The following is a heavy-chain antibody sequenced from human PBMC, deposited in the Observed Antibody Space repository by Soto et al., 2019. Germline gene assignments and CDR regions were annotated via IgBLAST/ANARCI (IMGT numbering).Heavy chain of an antibody. J-gene: IGHJ4*02. CDR1: GFTFSSYG. D-gene: IGHD3-10*01. CDR3: AKASNTMVRGVITPYFDY. CDR2: IWYDGSNK. Sequence: ESGGGVVQPGRSLRLSCAASGFTFSSYGMHWVRQAPGKGLEWVAVIWYDGSNKYYADSVKGRFTISRDNSKNTLYLQMNSLRAEDTAVYYCAKASNTMVRGVITPYFDYWGQGTLVTVSS. V-gene: IGHV3-33*06.